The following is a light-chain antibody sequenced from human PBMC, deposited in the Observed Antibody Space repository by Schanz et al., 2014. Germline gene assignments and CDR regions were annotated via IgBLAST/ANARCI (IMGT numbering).Light chain of an antibody. CDR2: AVS. V-gene: IGLV2-14*01. J-gene: IGLJ3*02. CDR3: SSYTRSDTLV. CDR1: SSDVGGYNY. Sequence: QSALTQPASVSGSPGQLITISCTGTSSDVGGYNYVSWFQQHAGKTPKVMIYAVSNRPSGVSHRFSGSKSGSTACLHISGLQREEEADYFCSSYTRSDTLVFGGGTKLPVL.